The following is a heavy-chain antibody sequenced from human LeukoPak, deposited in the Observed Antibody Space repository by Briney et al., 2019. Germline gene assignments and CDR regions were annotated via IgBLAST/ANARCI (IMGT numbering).Heavy chain of an antibody. CDR2: INHSGST. V-gene: IGHV4-34*01. D-gene: IGHD2-21*02. Sequence: SETLSLTCTVSGGSISGYYWSWIRQPPGKGLEWIGEINHSGSTNYNPSLKSRVTISVDTSKNQFSLKLSSVTAADTAVYYCARGVSRGTADAFDIWGQGTMVTVSS. J-gene: IGHJ3*02. CDR3: ARGVSRGTADAFDI. CDR1: GGSISGYY.